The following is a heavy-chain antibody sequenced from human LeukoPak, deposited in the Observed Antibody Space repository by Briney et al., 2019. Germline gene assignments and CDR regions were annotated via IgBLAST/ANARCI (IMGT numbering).Heavy chain of an antibody. J-gene: IGHJ4*02. CDR1: GGSISSGDYY. Sequence: SETLSLTCTVSGGSISSGDYYWSWIRQPPGRGLEWIGYIHYSGSTYYNPSLKSRVTISVDTSKNQFSLKLSSVTAADTAVYYCARRPYDSSGYYFHYFDYWGQGTLVTVSS. CDR3: ARRPYDSSGYYFHYFDY. V-gene: IGHV4-30-4*08. D-gene: IGHD3-22*01. CDR2: IHYSGST.